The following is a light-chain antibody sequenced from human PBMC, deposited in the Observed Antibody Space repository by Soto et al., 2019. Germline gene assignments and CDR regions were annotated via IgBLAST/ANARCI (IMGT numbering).Light chain of an antibody. V-gene: IGKV1-5*03. CDR2: KAS. CDR1: QSISSW. J-gene: IGKJ1*01. CDR3: QQYNSYWT. Sequence: EIQMTQSHSTLSASVGDRVTITCRASQSISSWLAWYQQKPGKAPKLLIYKASSLESGVPSRFSGSGSGTEFTLTISSLQPDDFATYYCQQYNSYWTFGQGTKVDI.